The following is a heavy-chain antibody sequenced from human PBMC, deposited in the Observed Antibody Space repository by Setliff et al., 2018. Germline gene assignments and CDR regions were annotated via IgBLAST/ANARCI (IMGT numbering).Heavy chain of an antibody. CDR2: IYKSATT. CDR3: ARGRYCLTGRCFPNWFDS. J-gene: IGHJ5*01. V-gene: IGHV4-30-4*01. CDR1: GDSISNLDYF. D-gene: IGHD7-27*01. Sequence: SETLSLTCSVSGDSISNLDYFWAWIRQPPGQALEYIGYIYKSATTYYNPSFESRVAISVDTSKSQFSLNVTSVTAADTAVYFCARGRYCLTGRCFPNWFDSWGQGALVTVSS.